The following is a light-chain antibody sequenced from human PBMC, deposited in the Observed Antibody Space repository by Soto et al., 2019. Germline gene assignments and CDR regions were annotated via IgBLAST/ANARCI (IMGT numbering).Light chain of an antibody. CDR3: AAWDDSLSGVV. CDR1: SSDVGAYNY. J-gene: IGLJ2*01. CDR2: EVS. Sequence: QSALTQPASVSGSPGQSITISCTGTSSDVGAYNYVSWYQQHPGKAPKLMIYEVSNRPSGVSDRFSGSKSGTSASLAISGLRTEDEAQYYCAAWDDSLSGVVFGGGTKVTVL. V-gene: IGLV2-14*01.